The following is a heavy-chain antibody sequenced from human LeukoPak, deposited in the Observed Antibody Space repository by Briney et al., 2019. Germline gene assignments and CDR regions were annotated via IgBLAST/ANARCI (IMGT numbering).Heavy chain of an antibody. Sequence: PSETLSLTCTVSGGSISSYYWSWIRQPPGKGLEWIGYIYYSGSTNYNPSLKSRVTISVDTSKNQFSLKLSSVTAADTAVYYCAREEVYDSSGYLDAFDIWGQGTMVTVSS. CDR3: AREEVYDSSGYLDAFDI. J-gene: IGHJ3*02. D-gene: IGHD3-22*01. CDR1: GGSISSYY. V-gene: IGHV4-59*01. CDR2: IYYSGST.